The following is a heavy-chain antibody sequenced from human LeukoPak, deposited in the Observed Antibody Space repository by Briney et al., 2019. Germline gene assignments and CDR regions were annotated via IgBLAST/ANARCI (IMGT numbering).Heavy chain of an antibody. V-gene: IGHV3-15*01. J-gene: IGHJ4*02. CDR3: TRSSWSDY. CDR2: IKSKTDGGTT. CDR1: GFTFSDAW. Sequence: PGESLRLSRAASGFTFSDAWMSWVRQAPGKGLEWVGRIKSKTDGGTTDYAAPVKGRFTISRDDSKNTLFLQMNSLKIEDTAVYYCTRSSWSDYWGQGTLVTVSS. D-gene: IGHD6-13*01.